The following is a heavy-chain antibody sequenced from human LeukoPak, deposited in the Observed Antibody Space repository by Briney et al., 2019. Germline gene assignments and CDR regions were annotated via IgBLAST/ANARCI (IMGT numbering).Heavy chain of an antibody. CDR3: ARGEDCSGGGGSCYGY. D-gene: IGHD2-15*01. V-gene: IGHV7-4-1*02. CDR2: INTNTGNP. Sequence: GASVKVSCKASGYTFISYDINWVRQAPGQGLEWMGWINTNTGNPTYAQGFTGRFVFSLDTSVSTAYLQISSLKAEDTAVYYCARGEDCSGGGGSCYGYWGQGTLVTVSS. CDR1: GYTFISYD. J-gene: IGHJ4*02.